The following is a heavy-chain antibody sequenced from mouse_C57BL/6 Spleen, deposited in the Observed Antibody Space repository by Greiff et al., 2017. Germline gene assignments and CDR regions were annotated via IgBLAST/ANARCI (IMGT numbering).Heavy chain of an antibody. J-gene: IGHJ2*01. CDR2: ISDGGSYT. CDR3: AREALTGGFDY. D-gene: IGHD4-1*01. CDR1: GFTFSSYA. V-gene: IGHV5-4*01. Sequence: EVKLVESGGGLVKPGGSLKLSCAASGFTFSSYAMSWVRQTPGKRLEWVATISDGGSYTYYPDNVKGRFTISRDNAKNNLYLQMSHLKSEDTAMYFCAREALTGGFDYWGQGTTLTVSS.